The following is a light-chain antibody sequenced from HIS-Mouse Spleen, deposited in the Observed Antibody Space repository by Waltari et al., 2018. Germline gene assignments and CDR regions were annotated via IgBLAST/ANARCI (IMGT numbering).Light chain of an antibody. J-gene: IGLJ3*02. CDR2: YKSDSDK. CDR3: MIWHSSASWV. CDR1: SGINVGTSR. Sequence: QAVLTQPSSLSASPGASASLTCTLRSGINVGTSRIYWYQQKPGSPPQYLLRYKSDSDKQQGSGVPSRFSGSKDASANAGILLISGLQSEDEADYYCMIWHSSASWVFGGGTKLTVL. V-gene: IGLV5-45*02.